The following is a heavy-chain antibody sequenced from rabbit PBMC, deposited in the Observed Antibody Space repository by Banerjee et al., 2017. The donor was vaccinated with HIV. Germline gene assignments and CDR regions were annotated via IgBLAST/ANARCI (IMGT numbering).Heavy chain of an antibody. D-gene: IGHD4-1*01. V-gene: IGHV1S45*01. J-gene: IGHJ4*01. Sequence: EESGGGPVQPEGSLTLTCTTSGFTLSNNYWIYWVRQAPGKGLEWIACIYAGSSGSTYYASWAKGRFTISKTSSTTVTLEMTSLTAADTATYFCAREDSGWGVRYFNLWGQGTLVTVS. CDR1: GFTLSNNYW. CDR3: AREDSGWGVRYFNL. CDR2: IYAGSSGST.